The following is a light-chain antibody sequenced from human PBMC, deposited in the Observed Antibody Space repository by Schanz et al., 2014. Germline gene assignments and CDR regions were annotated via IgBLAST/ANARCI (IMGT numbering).Light chain of an antibody. Sequence: EIVLTQSPGTLSLSPGERATLSCRASQSVSSSYLAWYQQKPGQAPRLLIYGASSRATGIPDRFSGSGSGTDFTLTISRLEPEDFAVYYCQQYSYWPLTFGQGTKVEIK. V-gene: IGKV3-20*01. CDR3: QQYSYWPLT. CDR1: QSVSSSY. J-gene: IGKJ1*01. CDR2: GAS.